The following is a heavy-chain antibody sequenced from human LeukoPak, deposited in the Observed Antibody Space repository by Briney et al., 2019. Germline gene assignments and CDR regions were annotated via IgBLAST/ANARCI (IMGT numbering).Heavy chain of an antibody. D-gene: IGHD3-10*01. V-gene: IGHV3-21*01. Sequence: GGSLRLSCAASGFTFSNYAMSWVRQAPGKGLEWVSSISSSSSYIYYADSVKGRFTISRDNAKNSLYLQMNSLRAEDTAVYYCARELEYYYGSGSSHLATFDYWGQGTLVTVSS. J-gene: IGHJ4*02. CDR1: GFTFSNYA. CDR2: ISSSSSYI. CDR3: ARELEYYYGSGSSHLATFDY.